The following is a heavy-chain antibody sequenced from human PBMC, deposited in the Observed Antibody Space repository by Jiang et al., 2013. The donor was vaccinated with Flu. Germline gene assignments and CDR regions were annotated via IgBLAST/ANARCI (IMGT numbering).Heavy chain of an antibody. CDR2: IYYSGST. CDR1: GGSISSSSYY. D-gene: IGHD1-1*01. CDR3: ASPVRSWNDPYYYYYGMDV. V-gene: IGHV4-39*01. Sequence: SLTCTVSGGSISSSSYYWGWIRQPPGKGLEWIGSIYYSGSTYYNPSLKSRVTISVDTSKNQFSLKLSSVTAADTAVYYCASPVRSWNDPYYYYYGMDVWGQGTTVTVSS. J-gene: IGHJ6*02.